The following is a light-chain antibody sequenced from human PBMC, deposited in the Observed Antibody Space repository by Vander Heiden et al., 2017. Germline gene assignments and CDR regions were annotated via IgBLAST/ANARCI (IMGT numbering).Light chain of an antibody. Sequence: DIVMTQSPASLAVSLGESATFNCKSSQSVLYSSNNKNYLAWYQQKPGQPPKLRIYWASTRESGVPDRFSGSGSGTDFTLTISSLQAEDVAVYYCQQYYSTPPWTFGQGTKVEIK. CDR3: QQYYSTPPWT. CDR2: WAS. CDR1: QSVLYSSNNKNY. V-gene: IGKV4-1*01. J-gene: IGKJ1*01.